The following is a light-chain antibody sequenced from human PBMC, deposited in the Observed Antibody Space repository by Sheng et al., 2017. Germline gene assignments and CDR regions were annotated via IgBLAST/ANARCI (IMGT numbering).Light chain of an antibody. CDR3: QQSYGTPWT. V-gene: IGKV3-20*01. Sequence: ELVLTQSPGTLALSPGGRATLSCRASQSVSNNYLAWYQQKPGQAPRLLIYGASSRATGIPDRFSGSGSGTDFTLTISRLEPEDVATYYCQQSYGTPWTFGQGTKVEIK. CDR1: QSVSNNY. J-gene: IGKJ1*01. CDR2: GAS.